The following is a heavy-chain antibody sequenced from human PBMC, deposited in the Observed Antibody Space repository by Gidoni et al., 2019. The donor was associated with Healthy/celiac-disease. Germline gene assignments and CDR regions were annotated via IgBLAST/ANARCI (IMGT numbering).Heavy chain of an antibody. CDR2: ISSSSSYI. V-gene: IGHV3-21*01. J-gene: IGHJ4*02. Sequence: EVQLVESGGGLVKPGGSLRLSCAASGFTFSSYSMNWVRQAPGKGLEWVSSISSSSSYIYYADSVKGRFTISRDNAKNSLYLQMNSLRAEDTAVYYCARSFRFLEWXXXLWGQGTLVTVSS. CDR1: GFTFSSYS. D-gene: IGHD3-3*01. CDR3: ARSFRFLEWXXXL.